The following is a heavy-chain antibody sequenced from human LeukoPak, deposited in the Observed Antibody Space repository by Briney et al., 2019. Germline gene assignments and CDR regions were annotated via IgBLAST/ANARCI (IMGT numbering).Heavy chain of an antibody. CDR3: ASYDYSFGWFDP. CDR2: IYYSGST. J-gene: IGHJ5*02. V-gene: IGHV4-59*01. D-gene: IGHD4-11*01. Sequence: NPSETPSLTCTVSGGSISSYYWSWIRQPPGQGLEWIGYIYYSGSTNYNPSLKSRVTISVDTSKNQFSLKLSSVTAADTAVYYCASYDYSFGWFDPWGQGTLVTVSS. CDR1: GGSISSYY.